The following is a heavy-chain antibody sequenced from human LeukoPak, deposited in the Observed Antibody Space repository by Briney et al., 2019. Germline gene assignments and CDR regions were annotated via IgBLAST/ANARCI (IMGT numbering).Heavy chain of an antibody. J-gene: IGHJ4*02. CDR1: GYSISSGYY. CDR2: IYHSGST. V-gene: IGHV4-38-2*01. D-gene: IGHD3-3*01. CDR3: ARQRLMHYDFFDC. Sequence: PSETLSLTCAVSGYSISSGYYWGWIRQPPGKGLEWIGSIYHSGSTYYNPSLKSRVTISVDTSKNQFSLKLSSVTAADTAVYYCARQRLMHYDFFDCWGQGTLVTVSS.